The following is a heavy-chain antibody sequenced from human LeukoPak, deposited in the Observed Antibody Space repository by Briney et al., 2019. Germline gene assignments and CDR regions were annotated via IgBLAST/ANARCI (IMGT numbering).Heavy chain of an antibody. CDR2: IYTSGST. CDR1: GGSISSGSYY. CDR3: AREWELLDFDY. D-gene: IGHD1-26*01. V-gene: IGHV4-61*02. J-gene: IGHJ4*02. Sequence: SETLSLTCTVSGGSISSGSYYWSWIRQPAGKGLEWIGRIYTSGSTNYNPSLKSRVTISVDTSKSQFSLKLSSVTAADTAVYYCAREWELLDFDYWGQGTLVTVSS.